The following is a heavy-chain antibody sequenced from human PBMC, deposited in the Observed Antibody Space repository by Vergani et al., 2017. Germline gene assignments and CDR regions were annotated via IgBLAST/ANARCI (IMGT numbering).Heavy chain of an antibody. Sequence: QVQLVQSGAEVKKPGSSVKVSCKASGGTFSSYAISWVRQAPGQGLEWMGGIIPIFGTANYAQKFQSRVTITADESTSTAYMELSSLRSEDTAVYYCARDSEYSSKNYYYYYMDVWGKGTTVTVSS. D-gene: IGHD6-6*01. J-gene: IGHJ6*03. CDR2: IIPIFGTA. V-gene: IGHV1-69*01. CDR3: ARDSEYSSKNYYYYYMDV. CDR1: GGTFSSYA.